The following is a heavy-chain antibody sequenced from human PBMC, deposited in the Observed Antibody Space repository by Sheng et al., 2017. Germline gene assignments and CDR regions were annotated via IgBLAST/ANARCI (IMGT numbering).Heavy chain of an antibody. CDR2: IYYDGSKK. Sequence: QVLLVESGGGVVQPGRSLRLSCAASGFTFNTHGMHWVRQAPGKGLEWVATIYYDGSKKYYADSVKGRFTISRDNPKNTLYLQMNSLRAEDTAIYYCANVAAAGFVMGSWGQGTLVTVSS. CDR1: GFTFNTHG. CDR3: ANVAAAGFVMGS. D-gene: IGHD6-13*01. J-gene: IGHJ4*02. V-gene: IGHV3-33*06.